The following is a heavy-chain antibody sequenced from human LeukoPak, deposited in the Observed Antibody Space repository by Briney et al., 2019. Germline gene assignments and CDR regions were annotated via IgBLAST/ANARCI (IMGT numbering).Heavy chain of an antibody. V-gene: IGHV1-69*05. CDR2: IIPIFGTA. CDR3: ARLTTASRS. D-gene: IGHD4-17*01. CDR1: GGTFSRYA. Sequence: SVKVSCKASGGTFSRYAISWVRPGPGQGLEWMGGIIPIFGTANYAQKFQGRVTITTDESTSTAYMELSSLRSEDTAVYYCARLTTASRSWGQGTLVTVSS. J-gene: IGHJ5*02.